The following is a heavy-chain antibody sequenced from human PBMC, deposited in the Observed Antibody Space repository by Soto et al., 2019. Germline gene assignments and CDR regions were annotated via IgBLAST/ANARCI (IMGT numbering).Heavy chain of an antibody. CDR3: TTDYAFGVARGYYYGMDV. D-gene: IGHD3-3*01. CDR2: IKSKTDGGTT. Sequence: PGGSLILSCAASGFTFSNAWMNWVRQAPGKGLEWVGRIKSKTDGGTTDYAAPVKGRFTISRDDSKNTLYLQMNSLKTEDTAVYYCTTDYAFGVARGYYYGMDVWGQGTTVTVSS. J-gene: IGHJ6*02. V-gene: IGHV3-15*07. CDR1: GFTFSNAW.